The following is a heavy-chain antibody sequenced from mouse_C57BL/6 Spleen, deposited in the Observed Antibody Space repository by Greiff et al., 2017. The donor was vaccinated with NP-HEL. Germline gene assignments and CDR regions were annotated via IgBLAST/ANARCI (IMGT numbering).Heavy chain of an antibody. V-gene: IGHV1-26*01. CDR2: INPNNGGT. D-gene: IGHD2-1*01. CDR3: AKFYYCSHGWYFDV. J-gene: IGHJ1*03. Sequence: EVQLQQSGPELVKPGASVKISCKASGYTFTDYYMNWVKQSHGKSLEWIGDINPNNGGTSYNQKFKGKAKLIVDKSSSTAYMKLRSLTSEDSAVYYCAKFYYCSHGWYFDVWGTGATVTVSS. CDR1: GYTFTDYY.